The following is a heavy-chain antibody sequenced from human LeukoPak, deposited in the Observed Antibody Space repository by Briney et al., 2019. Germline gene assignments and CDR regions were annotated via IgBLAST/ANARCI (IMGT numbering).Heavy chain of an antibody. J-gene: IGHJ4*02. CDR3: ARDRYSSV. D-gene: IGHD3-16*02. CDR2: IEEDGSAK. CDR1: GFTFSDYW. V-gene: IGHV3-7*01. Sequence: GGSLRLSCAASGFTFSDYWMTWVRQAPGKGLEWVANIEEDGSAKYYVDSVKGRFTISRDNAKNSRYVQINILRAEDTAVYYCARDRYSSVWGQGTLVTVSS.